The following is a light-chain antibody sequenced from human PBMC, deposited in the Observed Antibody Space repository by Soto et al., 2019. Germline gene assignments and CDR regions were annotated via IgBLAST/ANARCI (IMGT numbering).Light chain of an antibody. CDR2: EVS. CDR1: SGCFGDYDY. J-gene: IGLJ1*01. V-gene: IGLV2-14*01. CDR3: SSYTGSSTLV. Sequence: QSVLTRPVDVSVSAGGSIGSSCTGTSGCFGDYDYVSSYLQHPGKVPKLMIYEVSNRPSAVSTRLSGSKSGNTASLTTSGLQPEDEADYYCSSYTGSSTLVFGTGTKVTVL.